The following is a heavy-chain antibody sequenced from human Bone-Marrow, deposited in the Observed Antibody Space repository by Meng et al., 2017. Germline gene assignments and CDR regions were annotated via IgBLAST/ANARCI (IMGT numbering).Heavy chain of an antibody. CDR1: GFTVSHNY. J-gene: IGHJ4*02. CDR3: ARSPIDKYELSALPLDY. D-gene: IGHD1-26*01. Sequence: GEALKISWAASGFTVSHNYMSWVRQAPGKGLEGVSVIYSGGSTYYADSVKGRFTISRDNSKNTVFLQINSLRAEDTAVYFCARSPIDKYELSALPLDYWGQGTLVTVSS. V-gene: IGHV3-66*02. CDR2: IYSGGST.